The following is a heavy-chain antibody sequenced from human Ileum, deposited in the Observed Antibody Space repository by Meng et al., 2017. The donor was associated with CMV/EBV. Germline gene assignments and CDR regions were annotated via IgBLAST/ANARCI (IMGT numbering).Heavy chain of an antibody. CDR2: VNPNSGAT. CDR1: GYTFTGYY. Sequence: ASVKVSCKTSGYTFTGYYIHWVRQAPGQGLEWMGWVNPNSGATEYAQKFQGRVTMTRDTSIGTAYMEMSRLRSDDAAVYYCARMGYCSSSSCSNIPEYFQQWGQGTLVTVSS. D-gene: IGHD2-2*01. V-gene: IGHV1-2*02. J-gene: IGHJ1*01. CDR3: ARMGYCSSSSCSNIPEYFQQ.